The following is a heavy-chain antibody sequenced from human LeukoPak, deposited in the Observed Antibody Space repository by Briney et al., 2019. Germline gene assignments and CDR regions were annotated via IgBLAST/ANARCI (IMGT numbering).Heavy chain of an antibody. D-gene: IGHD5-24*01. CDR1: GGTFSSYA. CDR3: TESRDGYNAFDY. CDR2: IIPIFGTA. V-gene: IGHV1-69*13. Sequence: SVKVSCKASGGTFSSYAISWVRQAPGQGLEWMGGIIPIFGTANYAQKFQGRVTITADESTSTAYMELSSLRSEDTAVYYCTESRDGYNAFDYWGQGTLVTVSS. J-gene: IGHJ4*02.